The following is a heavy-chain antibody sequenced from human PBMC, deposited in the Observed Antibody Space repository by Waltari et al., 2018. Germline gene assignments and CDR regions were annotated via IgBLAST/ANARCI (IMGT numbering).Heavy chain of an antibody. D-gene: IGHD5-12*01. J-gene: IGHJ4*02. CDR3: ARDKRKSGYDVLDY. V-gene: IGHV4-61*09. CDR2: IYTSGSI. CDR1: GGSISSGSYY. Sequence: QLHESGPGLVKPSQTLSLTCTVSGGSISSGSYYWSWIRQRAGKGLEWIGNIYTSGSINYNPTPKSRGTVSVDTSKNQCYLKLSAVTAADTAVYYCARDKRKSGYDVLDYWGREPWSPSPQ.